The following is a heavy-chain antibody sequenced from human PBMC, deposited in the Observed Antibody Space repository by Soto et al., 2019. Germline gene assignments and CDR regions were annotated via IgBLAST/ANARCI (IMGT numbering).Heavy chain of an antibody. V-gene: IGHV3-30*18. CDR2: ISYDGSNK. CDR1: GSTFSSYG. CDR3: AKYLSAAGPWYYGMDV. Sequence: QVQLVESGGGVVQPGRSLRLSCAASGSTFSSYGMHWVRQAPGKGLEWVAVISYDGSNKYYADSVKGRFTISRDNSKNTLYLQMNRLRAEDTAVYDCAKYLSAAGPWYYGMDVWGQGTTVTVSS. J-gene: IGHJ6*02. D-gene: IGHD6-13*01.